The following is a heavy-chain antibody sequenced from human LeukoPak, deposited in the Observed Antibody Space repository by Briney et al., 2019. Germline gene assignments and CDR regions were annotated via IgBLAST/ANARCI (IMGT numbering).Heavy chain of an antibody. V-gene: IGHV1-2*02. CDR2: INPNSGGT. D-gene: IGHD3-3*01. CDR1: GYTFTGYY. Sequence: ASVKVSCKASGYTFTGYYMHWVRQAPGQGLERMGWINPNSGGTNYAQKFQGRVTMTRDTSISTAYMELSRLRSDDTAVYYCARATIFGVVIMDWFDPWGQGTLVTVSS. J-gene: IGHJ5*02. CDR3: ARATIFGVVIMDWFDP.